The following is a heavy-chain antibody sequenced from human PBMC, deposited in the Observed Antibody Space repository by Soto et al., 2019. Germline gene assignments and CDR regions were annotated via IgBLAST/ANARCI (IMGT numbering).Heavy chain of an antibody. V-gene: IGHV4-38-2*01. CDR2: TYHSGST. CDR1: GYSISSGYY. CDR3: ARRPYSSTSVGSFDS. Sequence: SETLSLTCAGSGYSISSGYYWCWLRQPPGKGLEWIGSTYHSGSTYYNPSLKSRVTISVDTSKNQSSLKLTSVTAADRAVYYCARRPYSSTSVGSFDSWGPGALVTVSS. D-gene: IGHD6-6*01. J-gene: IGHJ4*02.